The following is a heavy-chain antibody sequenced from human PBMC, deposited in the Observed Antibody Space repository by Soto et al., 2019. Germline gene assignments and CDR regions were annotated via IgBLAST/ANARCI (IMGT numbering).Heavy chain of an antibody. V-gene: IGHV4-34*01. CDR1: GGSFSGYY. D-gene: IGHD1-26*01. CDR3: ARATPTPPTRYSGSYDWFDP. Sequence: GSLRLSCAVYGGSFSGYYWSWIRQPPGKGLEWIGEINHSGSTNYNPSLKSRVTISVDTSKNQFSLKLSSVTAADTAVYYCARATPTPPTRYSGSYDWFDPWGQGTLVTVSS. J-gene: IGHJ5*02. CDR2: INHSGST.